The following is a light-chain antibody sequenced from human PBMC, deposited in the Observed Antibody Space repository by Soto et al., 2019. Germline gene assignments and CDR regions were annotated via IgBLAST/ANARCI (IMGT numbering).Light chain of an antibody. CDR2: EVS. CDR3: SSYAGSNNFV. CDR1: SSDVGGYNY. V-gene: IGLV2-8*01. Sequence: QSALTQPPSASGSPGQSVTISCTGTSSDVGGYNYVSWYQQHPGKAPKVMIYEVSKRPSGVPDRFSGSKSGNTASLTVSGLQAEDEAEYYCSSYAGSNNFVFGIGTKLTV. J-gene: IGLJ1*01.